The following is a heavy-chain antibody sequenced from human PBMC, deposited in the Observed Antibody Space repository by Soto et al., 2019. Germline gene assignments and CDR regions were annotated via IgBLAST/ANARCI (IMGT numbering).Heavy chain of an antibody. Sequence: EVQLVESGGGLVKPGGSLRLSCAASGFTFNYYNMNWVRQAPGKGLEWVSYISSSSSYIYYGDSVKGRFTISRDNAKNTLYLQMNSLRAEDTAVYYCARGGYCSGGSCYKDSWGQGTLVTVSS. D-gene: IGHD2-15*01. CDR2: ISSSSSYI. CDR3: ARGGYCSGGSCYKDS. CDR1: GFTFNYYN. V-gene: IGHV3-21*06. J-gene: IGHJ4*02.